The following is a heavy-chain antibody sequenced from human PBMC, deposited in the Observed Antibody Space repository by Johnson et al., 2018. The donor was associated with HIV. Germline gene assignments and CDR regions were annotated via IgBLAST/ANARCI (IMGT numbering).Heavy chain of an antibody. CDR3: AREGAWEVRPGAFDI. CDR2: ISWNSASTI. D-gene: IGHD1-26*01. Sequence: VQLVESGGGLVQPGRSLRLSCAASGFTFDDYAMHWVRQAPGKGLEWVSGISWNSASTIYYADSVKGRFTISRDNAKNSLFLQMNSLRAEDTAVYYCAREGAWEVRPGAFDIWGQGTKVTVSS. V-gene: IGHV3-9*01. CDR1: GFTFDDYA. J-gene: IGHJ3*02.